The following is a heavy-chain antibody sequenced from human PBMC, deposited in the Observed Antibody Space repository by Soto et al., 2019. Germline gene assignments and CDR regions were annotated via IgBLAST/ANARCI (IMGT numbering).Heavy chain of an antibody. D-gene: IGHD2-15*01. CDR1: GFTFSSYS. CDR3: ARIQIGYDAFDI. J-gene: IGHJ3*02. CDR2: ISSSSYI. V-gene: IGHV3-21*01. Sequence: GGSLRLSCAASGFTFSSYSMNWVRQAPGKGLEWVSSISSSSYIYYADSVKGRFTISRDNAKNSLYLQMNSLRAEDTAVYYCARIQIGYDAFDIWGQGTMVTVSS.